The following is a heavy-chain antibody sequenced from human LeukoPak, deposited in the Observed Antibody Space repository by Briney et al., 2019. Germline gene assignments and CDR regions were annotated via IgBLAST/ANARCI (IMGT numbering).Heavy chain of an antibody. V-gene: IGHV3-33*01. CDR3: GRGHRFCSRGNCNSPVDY. D-gene: IGHD2-15*01. CDR2: IWYDGINK. J-gene: IGHJ4*02. CDR1: GFTFSSYG. Sequence: GGSLRLSCAASGFTFSSYGMHWVRQAPGKGLEWVAVIWYDGINKFHADSVKGRFTISRDNSKNTLYLQMNSLRAEDTAVYYCGRGHRFCSRGNCNSPVDYWGQGTLVTVSS.